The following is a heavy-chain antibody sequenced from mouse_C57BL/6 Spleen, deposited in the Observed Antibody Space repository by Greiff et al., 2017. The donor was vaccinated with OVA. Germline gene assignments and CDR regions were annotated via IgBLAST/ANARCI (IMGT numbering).Heavy chain of an antibody. Sequence: EVKVEESGPGLVKPSQSLSLTCSVTGYSITSGYYWNWIRQFPGNKLEWMGYISYDGSNNYNPSLKNRISITRDTSKNQFFLKLNSVTTEDTATYYCARDYGSSWYFDVWGTGTTVTVSS. D-gene: IGHD1-1*01. V-gene: IGHV3-6*01. CDR2: ISYDGSN. CDR1: GYSITSGYY. CDR3: ARDYGSSWYFDV. J-gene: IGHJ1*03.